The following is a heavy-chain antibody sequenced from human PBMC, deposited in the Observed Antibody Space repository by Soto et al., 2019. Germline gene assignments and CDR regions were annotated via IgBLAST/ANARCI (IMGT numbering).Heavy chain of an antibody. CDR3: AKSGNHDYVWGSYRFDY. V-gene: IGHV3-23*01. CDR2: ISGGGGST. D-gene: IGHD3-16*02. CDR1: AFTFSNYA. Sequence: EVQLLESGGGLVQPGGSLRLSCAASAFTFSNYAMNWVRQAPGKGLEWVSGISGGGGSTYYTDSVRGRFTVSRDNSKNTVYLKMNSLRAEDTAVYYCAKSGNHDYVWGSYRFDYWGQGTLVTVSS. J-gene: IGHJ4*02.